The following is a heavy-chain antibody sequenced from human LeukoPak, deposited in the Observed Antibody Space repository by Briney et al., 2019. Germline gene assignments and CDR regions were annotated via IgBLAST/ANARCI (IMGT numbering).Heavy chain of an antibody. CDR2: VEGSGDTT. J-gene: IGHJ1*01. V-gene: IGHV3-23*01. Sequence: GGSLRLSCVASGFTLSTDTMTWVRQAPGKALERVSSVEGSGDTTSYADSVKGRFTISRDNSKNTLYLHMSSLRAEDTATYYCAKGSSGNYYHWGQGTLVTVSS. D-gene: IGHD3-10*01. CDR1: GFTLSTDT. CDR3: AKGSSGNYYH.